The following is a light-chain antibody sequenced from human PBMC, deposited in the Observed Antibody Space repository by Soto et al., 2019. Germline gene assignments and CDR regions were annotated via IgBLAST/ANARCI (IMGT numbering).Light chain of an antibody. CDR3: AAWDDSLSGPV. CDR2: RNN. Sequence: QSLLTKPPSASGTPGQRVPISCSGSSSNIGSNYVYWYQQLPGTAPKLLIYRNNQRPSGVPDRFSGSKSGTSASLAISGLRSEDEADYYCAAWDDSLSGPVFGTGTKVTVL. V-gene: IGLV1-47*01. J-gene: IGLJ1*01. CDR1: SSNIGSNY.